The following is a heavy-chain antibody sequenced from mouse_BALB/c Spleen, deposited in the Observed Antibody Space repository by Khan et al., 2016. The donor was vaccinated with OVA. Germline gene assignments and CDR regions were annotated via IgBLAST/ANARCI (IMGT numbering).Heavy chain of an antibody. CDR3: ASERGRYYAMDY. D-gene: IGHD4-1*01. CDR2: ISYSGST. CDR1: GYSITSDYA. J-gene: IGHJ4*01. Sequence: EVQLQESGPGLVKPFQSLSLTCTVTGYSITSDYAWNWIRQFPGNKLEWMGCISYSGSTSYNQSLKSRISITRDTSKNQLYLQLNSVTTEDTATDYCASERGRYYAMDYWGQGTSVTVSS. V-gene: IGHV3-2*02.